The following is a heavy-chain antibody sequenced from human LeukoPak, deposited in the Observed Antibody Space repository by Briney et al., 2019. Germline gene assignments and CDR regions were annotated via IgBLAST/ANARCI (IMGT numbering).Heavy chain of an antibody. Sequence: PSGTLPQTCSFSGGSIISYYWSGMRQPTARGLEGMGYIYYSGSTNYNPSLNRRVTISVDTSKNQFSLKLRSVTAADTAVYYCARESLRQQWLVRREEYYYMDVWGKGTTVTISS. D-gene: IGHD6-19*01. CDR3: ARESLRQQWLVRREEYYYMDV. J-gene: IGHJ6*03. V-gene: IGHV4-59*01. CDR2: IYYSGST. CDR1: GGSIISYY.